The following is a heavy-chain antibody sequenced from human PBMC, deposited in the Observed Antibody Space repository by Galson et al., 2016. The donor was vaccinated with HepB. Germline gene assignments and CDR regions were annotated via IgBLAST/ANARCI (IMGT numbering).Heavy chain of an antibody. CDR1: GFTFSNYC. CDR2: INSDGGST. Sequence: SLRLSCAVSGFTFSNYCMHWVRQAPGKGLVWVSRINSDGGSTNYAASVKGRFTISRDKSKNTLYLQMNSLRAEDTAVYYCGGGYYYDGTGSPDYWGQGTLVTVSS. D-gene: IGHD3-22*01. CDR3: GGGYYYDGTGSPDY. V-gene: IGHV3-74*01. J-gene: IGHJ4*02.